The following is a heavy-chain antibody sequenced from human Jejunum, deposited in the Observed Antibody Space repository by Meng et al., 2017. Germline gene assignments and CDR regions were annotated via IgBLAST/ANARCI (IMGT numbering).Heavy chain of an antibody. Sequence: QVKLQQWGAGLLKHSETLSLTCAVYGGSISDYYWTWLGQPPGKGLEWIGEINESGSTNYNPSLKSRVTISVDTSKSQFYLRVSSVTAADTAVYYCARGNEYSNYGADFWGQGTLVTVSS. D-gene: IGHD4-11*01. V-gene: IGHV4-34*01. J-gene: IGHJ4*02. CDR3: ARGNEYSNYGADF. CDR2: INESGST. CDR1: GGSISDYY.